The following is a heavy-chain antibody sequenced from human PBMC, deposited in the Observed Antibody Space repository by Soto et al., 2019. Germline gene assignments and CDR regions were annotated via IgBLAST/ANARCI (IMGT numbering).Heavy chain of an antibody. CDR3: AKDRPRLTQQFQDVS. CDR1: GYTFSHHG. Sequence: ASVKVSCKASGYTFSHHGFSWVRQAPGQGLEWMGWISAFTGATDYAQNFQGRLTMTTDTSTSTAYMELRSLRSDDTAVYYCAKDRPRLTQQFQDVSWGQGTLVTSPQ. V-gene: IGHV1-18*01. CDR2: ISAFTGAT. J-gene: IGHJ5*02. D-gene: IGHD6-13*01.